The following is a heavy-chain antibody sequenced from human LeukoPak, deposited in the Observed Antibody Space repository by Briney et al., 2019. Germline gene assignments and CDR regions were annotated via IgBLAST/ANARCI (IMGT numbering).Heavy chain of an antibody. Sequence: PGGSLRLSCAASGFTFSSYAMSWVRQAPGKGLEWVSAISGSGGSTYYADSVKGQFTISRDNSKNTLYLQMNSLRAEDTAVYYCAKDRGDYYDSQRWFDPWGQGTLVTVSS. CDR1: GFTFSSYA. D-gene: IGHD3-22*01. J-gene: IGHJ5*02. V-gene: IGHV3-23*01. CDR2: ISGSGGST. CDR3: AKDRGDYYDSQRWFDP.